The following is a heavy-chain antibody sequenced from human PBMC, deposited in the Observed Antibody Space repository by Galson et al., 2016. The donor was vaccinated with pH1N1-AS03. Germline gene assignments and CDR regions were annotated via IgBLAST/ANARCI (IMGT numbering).Heavy chain of an antibody. CDR3: AGPHYDSSDDGGYFDL. D-gene: IGHD3-22*01. CDR1: GGSITSGHYY. Sequence: ETLSLTCSVSGGSITSGHYYWTWIRQPAGKGLEWIGSLYYGWSTYYNPSLKTRVTISVDKSKYHFSLKLHSVTAADTAVYYCAGPHYDSSDDGGYFDLWGRGTLVSVSS. J-gene: IGHJ2*01. CDR2: LYYGWST. V-gene: IGHV4-39*07.